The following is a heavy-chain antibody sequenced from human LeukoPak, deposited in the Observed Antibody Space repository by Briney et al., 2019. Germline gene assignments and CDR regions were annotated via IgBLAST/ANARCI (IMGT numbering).Heavy chain of an antibody. J-gene: IGHJ6*02. D-gene: IGHD3-3*01. V-gene: IGHV1-69*04. Sequence: ASVKVSCKASGGTFSSYAISWVRQAPGQGLEWMGRIILILGIANYAQKFQGRVTITADKSTSTAYMGLSSLRSEDTAVYYCAYEILGFHDFWSGYASSGMDVWGQGTTVTVSS. CDR2: IILILGIA. CDR3: AYEILGFHDFWSGYASSGMDV. CDR1: GGTFSSYA.